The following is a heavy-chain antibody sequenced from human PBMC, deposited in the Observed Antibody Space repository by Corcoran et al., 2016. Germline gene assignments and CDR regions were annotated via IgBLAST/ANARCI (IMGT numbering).Heavy chain of an antibody. V-gene: IGHV3-30*18. J-gene: IGHJ6*02. Sequence: QVQLVESGGGVVQPGRSLRLSCAASGFTFSSYGMHWVRQAPGKGLEWVAVISYDGSNKYYADSVKGRFTISRDNSKNTLYLQMNSLRAEDTAVYYCAKDVTYSSGWNGYFGMDVWGQGTTVTVSS. D-gene: IGHD6-19*01. CDR3: AKDVTYSSGWNGYFGMDV. CDR2: ISYDGSNK. CDR1: GFTFSSYG.